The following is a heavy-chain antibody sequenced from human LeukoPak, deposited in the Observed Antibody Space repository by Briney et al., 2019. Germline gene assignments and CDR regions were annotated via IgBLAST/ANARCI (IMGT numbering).Heavy chain of an antibody. CDR2: ISSSGSTI. CDR1: GFTFSDYY. CDR3: ARVGEGLEDIVVVPAALPDAFDI. Sequence: GGSLRLSCAASGFTFSDYYMSWIRQAPGKGLEWVSYISSSGSTIYYADSVKGRFTISRDNAKNSLYLQMNSLRAEDTAVYYCARVGEGLEDIVVVPAALPDAFDIWGQGTMVTVSS. J-gene: IGHJ3*02. V-gene: IGHV3-11*01. D-gene: IGHD2-2*02.